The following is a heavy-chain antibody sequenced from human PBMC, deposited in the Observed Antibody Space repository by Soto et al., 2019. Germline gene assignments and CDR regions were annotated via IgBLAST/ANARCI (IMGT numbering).Heavy chain of an antibody. Sequence: GASVKVSCKASGYTFTTYGISWVRQAPGQGLEWMGWISAYSGNADYAQKVQGRVTMTTDTSTSTAYMELRSLRSEDTAVYYCARDYSYASNWFDPWGQGTLVTVSS. J-gene: IGHJ5*02. CDR2: ISAYSGNA. CDR1: GYTFTTYG. V-gene: IGHV1-18*01. D-gene: IGHD5-18*01. CDR3: ARDYSYASNWFDP.